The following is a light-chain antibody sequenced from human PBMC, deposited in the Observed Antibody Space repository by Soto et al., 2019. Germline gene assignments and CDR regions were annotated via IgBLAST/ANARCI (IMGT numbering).Light chain of an antibody. J-gene: IGLJ3*02. CDR3: SSVTSSTTPV. CDR1: SSDVGGYNY. V-gene: IGLV2-14*01. Sequence: QSALTQPASVSGSPGQSITISCTGTSSDVGGYNYVSWYQQHPGKAPKLMIYDVSNRPSGVSNRFSGSKSGNAASLTISGHHAEEDADYCCSSVTSSTTPVFGGGTKLTVL. CDR2: DVS.